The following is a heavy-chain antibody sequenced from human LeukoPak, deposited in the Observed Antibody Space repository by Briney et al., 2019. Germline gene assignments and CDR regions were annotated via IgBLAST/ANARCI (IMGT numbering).Heavy chain of an antibody. Sequence: GGSLRLSCAASGFTFGRYVMNWVRQAPGKGLEWVSAISVSGDRAYYADSVKGRFTISRDNAKNTLYLQMNSLRVEDTAIYFCAKPLHDHDIYDSWGQGTLVTVSS. D-gene: IGHD3-9*01. CDR2: ISVSGDRA. CDR1: GFTFGRYV. J-gene: IGHJ4*02. CDR3: AKPLHDHDIYDS. V-gene: IGHV3-23*01.